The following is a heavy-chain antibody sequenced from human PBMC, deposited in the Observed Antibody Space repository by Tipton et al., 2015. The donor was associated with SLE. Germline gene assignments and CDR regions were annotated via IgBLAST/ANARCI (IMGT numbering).Heavy chain of an antibody. Sequence: TLSLTCTVSGGSISSYYRSWSRQPPGKGLEGIGGIYYSGRTYYNPSLKRRVTISVDTSNNQFSLKLSSVTAADTAVYYCACKGYSGYANAFDIWGQRTMVTVSS. D-gene: IGHD5-12*01. V-gene: IGHV4-59*05. CDR2: IYYSGRT. CDR1: GGSISSYY. CDR3: ACKGYSGYANAFDI. J-gene: IGHJ3*02.